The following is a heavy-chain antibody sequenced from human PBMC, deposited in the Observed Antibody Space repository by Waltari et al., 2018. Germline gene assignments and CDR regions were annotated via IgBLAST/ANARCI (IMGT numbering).Heavy chain of an antibody. CDR3: ACSYGWYYMDV. V-gene: IGHV1-69*12. Sequence: QVQLVQSGAEVKKPGSSVKVSCKASGGTFSGYAIRWGRQAPGQGLEGRGGIIPICVTANYAQHCQGRVTITADESTSTAYMELSSLRSEDTAVYYCACSYGWYYMDVWGKGTTVTISS. CDR2: IIPICVTA. D-gene: IGHD5-18*01. J-gene: IGHJ6*03. CDR1: GGTFSGYA.